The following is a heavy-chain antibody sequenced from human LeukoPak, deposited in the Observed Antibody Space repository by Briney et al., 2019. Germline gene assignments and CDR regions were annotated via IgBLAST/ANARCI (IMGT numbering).Heavy chain of an antibody. V-gene: IGHV3-66*01. Sequence: GGSLRLSCAASGFSVSNTYMGWVRQAPEKGLEWVSVTYSGGTTFYADSVRGRVTISRDSSKNTLCLQVNSLRAEDTAIYYCASRFKYGDYFDYWGQGTLITVSS. J-gene: IGHJ4*02. D-gene: IGHD4-17*01. CDR2: TYSGGTT. CDR3: ASRFKYGDYFDY. CDR1: GFSVSNTY.